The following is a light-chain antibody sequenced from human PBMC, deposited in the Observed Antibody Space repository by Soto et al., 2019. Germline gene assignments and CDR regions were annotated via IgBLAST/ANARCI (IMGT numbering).Light chain of an antibody. CDR1: NIGGKS. J-gene: IGLJ1*01. CDR2: DDS. Sequence: ELTQPPSVSVAPGQTARITCGGNNIGGKSVHWYQQKPGQAPVLVVYDDSDRPSGIPDRSSGSNSGDTATLTIRRVEAGDEADYYCHVWDSSSDHYVFGTGTKVTIL. CDR3: HVWDSSSDHYV. V-gene: IGLV3-21*02.